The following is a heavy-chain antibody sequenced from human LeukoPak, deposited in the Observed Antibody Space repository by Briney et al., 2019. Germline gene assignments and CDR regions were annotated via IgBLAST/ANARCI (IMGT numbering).Heavy chain of an antibody. Sequence: GASVKVSCKASGYTFTSYGISWVRQAPGQGLEWMGWISAYNGNTNYAQKLQGRVTMTTDTPTSTAYMELRSLRSDDTAVYYCARDPHMTTPYYYYMDVWGKGTTVTVSS. CDR1: GYTFTSYG. CDR3: ARDPHMTTPYYYYMDV. D-gene: IGHD4-11*01. V-gene: IGHV1-18*01. CDR2: ISAYNGNT. J-gene: IGHJ6*03.